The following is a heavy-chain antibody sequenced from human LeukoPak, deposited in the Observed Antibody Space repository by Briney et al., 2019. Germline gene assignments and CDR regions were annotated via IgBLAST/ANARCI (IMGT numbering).Heavy chain of an antibody. V-gene: IGHV4-39*01. CDR2: IYYSGST. CDR3: ARLYGSGSYYPFDY. D-gene: IGHD3-10*01. Sequence: PSETLSLTCTVSGGSISSSSYYWGWIRPPPGKGLEWIGSIYYSGSTYYNPSLKSRVTISVDTPKNQFSLKLGSVTAADTAVYYCARLYGSGSYYPFDYWGQGTLVTVSS. J-gene: IGHJ4*02. CDR1: GGSISSSSYY.